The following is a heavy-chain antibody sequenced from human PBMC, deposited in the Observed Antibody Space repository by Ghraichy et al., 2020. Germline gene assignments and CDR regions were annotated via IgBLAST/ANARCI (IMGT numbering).Heavy chain of an antibody. J-gene: IGHJ6*02. Sequence: GGSLRLSCAASGFTFSSYSMNWVRQAPGKGLEWVSSISSSSSYIYYADSVKGRFTISRDNAKNSLYLQMNSLRAEDTAVYYCARGVVVPAAILGYYYYGMDVWGQGTTVTVSS. CDR2: ISSSSSYI. V-gene: IGHV3-21*01. CDR1: GFTFSSYS. CDR3: ARGVVVPAAILGYYYYGMDV. D-gene: IGHD2-2*02.